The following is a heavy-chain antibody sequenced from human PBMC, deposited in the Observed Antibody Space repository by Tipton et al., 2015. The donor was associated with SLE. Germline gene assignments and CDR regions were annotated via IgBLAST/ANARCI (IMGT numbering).Heavy chain of an antibody. CDR1: GFTFSSYA. Sequence: SLRLSCAASGFTFSSYAMHWVRQAPGKGLEWVAVISYDGSNKYYADSVKGRFTISRDNSKNTLYLQMNSLRAEDTAVYYCARGGSYIAAAGRGWFDPWGQGTLVTVSS. CDR2: ISYDGSNK. V-gene: IGHV3-30*04. J-gene: IGHJ5*02. D-gene: IGHD6-13*01. CDR3: ARGGSYIAAAGRGWFDP.